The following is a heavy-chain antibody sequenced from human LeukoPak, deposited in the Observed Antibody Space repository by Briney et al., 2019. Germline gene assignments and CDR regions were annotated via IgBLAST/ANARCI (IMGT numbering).Heavy chain of an antibody. CDR1: GGTFSSYA. D-gene: IGHD6-19*01. CDR2: NNPNSGGT. J-gene: IGHJ6*02. CDR3: ARECLRSSGCWEGRNYYYGMDV. Sequence: ASVKVSCKASGGTFSSYAISWVRQAPGQGLEWMGWNNPNSGGTSYAQKFQGWVTMTRDTSISTAYMELSRLRSDDTAVYYCARECLRSSGCWEGRNYYYGMDVWGQGTTVTVSS. V-gene: IGHV1-2*04.